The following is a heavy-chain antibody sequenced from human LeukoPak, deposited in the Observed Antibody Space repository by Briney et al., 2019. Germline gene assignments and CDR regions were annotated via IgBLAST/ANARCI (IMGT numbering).Heavy chain of an antibody. CDR2: ISGSGGDT. Sequence: GGSLRLSCAASGFTFSVYAMSWVRQAPGKGLEWVSAISGSGGDTFYADSVKGRFTISRDNSKNTLYLQMSSLRAEDTAVYYCARDSDYYYYGMDVWGQGTTVTVSS. J-gene: IGHJ6*02. V-gene: IGHV3-23*01. D-gene: IGHD3-10*01. CDR1: GFTFSVYA. CDR3: ARDSDYYYYGMDV.